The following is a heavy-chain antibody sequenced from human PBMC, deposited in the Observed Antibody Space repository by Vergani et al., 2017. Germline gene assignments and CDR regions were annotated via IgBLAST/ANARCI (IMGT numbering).Heavy chain of an antibody. CDR3: ARVRGSGSLYWYFDL. V-gene: IGHV3-21*01. D-gene: IGHD3-10*01. J-gene: IGHJ2*01. Sequence: EVQLVESGGGLVKPGGSLRLSCAASGFTFSSYSMNWVRQAPGKGLEWVSSISSSSSYIYYADSVKGRFTISRDNAKNSLYLQMNSLRAEDTAVYYCARVRGSGSLYWYFDLWGRGTLVTVSS. CDR2: ISSSSSYI. CDR1: GFTFSSYS.